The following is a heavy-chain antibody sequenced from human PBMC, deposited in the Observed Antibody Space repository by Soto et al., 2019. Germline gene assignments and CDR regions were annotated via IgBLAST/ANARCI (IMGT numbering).Heavy chain of an antibody. CDR3: ARDFKWEIPNHNPRFDC. J-gene: IGHJ4*01. D-gene: IGHD1-26*01. V-gene: IGHV1-18*01. Sequence: ASVKVSCKASCYTFTSYGISWVRQAPGQGLERMGGISAYNGNTNYAQKLQGRGTMTTDTSTSTAYMELGSLRSDDTAVYYCARDFKWEIPNHNPRFDCRGKGSLGTVSS. CDR1: CYTFTSYG. CDR2: ISAYNGNT.